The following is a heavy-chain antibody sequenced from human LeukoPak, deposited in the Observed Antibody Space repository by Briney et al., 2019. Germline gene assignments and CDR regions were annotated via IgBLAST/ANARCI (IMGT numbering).Heavy chain of an antibody. D-gene: IGHD3-16*02. V-gene: IGHV3-23*01. Sequence: PGGSLRLSCAASVFTFSSYAMSWVRQAPGKGLEWVSAISGSGGSTYYADSVKGRFTISRDNSKNTLYLQMNSLRAEDTAVYYCAKNYDCVWGSYRHNYFDYWGQGTLVTVSS. J-gene: IGHJ4*02. CDR3: AKNYDCVWGSYRHNYFDY. CDR2: ISGSGGST. CDR1: VFTFSSYA.